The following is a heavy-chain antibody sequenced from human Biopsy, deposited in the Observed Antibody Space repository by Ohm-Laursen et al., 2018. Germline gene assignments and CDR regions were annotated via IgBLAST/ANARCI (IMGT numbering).Heavy chain of an antibody. CDR1: GVSISSDY. J-gene: IGHJ6*02. D-gene: IGHD2/OR15-2a*01. V-gene: IGHV4-59*07. CDR2: IYYSGST. Sequence: SDTLSLTCIVSGVSISSDYWSWIRQTPGKGLEWIGYIYYSGSTNYNPSLKSRVTISVDTSKNQFSLRLNSVTAADTAVYYCARATNSTGWPYYYFYGMDVWGQGTTVTVSS. CDR3: ARATNSTGWPYYYFYGMDV.